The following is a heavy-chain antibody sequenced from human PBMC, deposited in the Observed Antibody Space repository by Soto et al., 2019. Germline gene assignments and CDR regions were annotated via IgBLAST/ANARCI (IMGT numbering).Heavy chain of an antibody. CDR2: ISYDGTYK. J-gene: IGHJ3*02. CDR1: GFTFSTYG. D-gene: IGHD2-2*03. Sequence: GGSLRLSCAASGFTFSTYGMHWVRQTPGKGLEWVAIISYDGTYKHYAESVKGRFTISRDNSKNTLYLQMNSLSAEDTAVYYCAKLVWVMDVLVVPAGPIDDDAFDIWGPGTVVTVSS. CDR3: AKLVWVMDVLVVPAGPIDDDAFDI. V-gene: IGHV3-30*18.